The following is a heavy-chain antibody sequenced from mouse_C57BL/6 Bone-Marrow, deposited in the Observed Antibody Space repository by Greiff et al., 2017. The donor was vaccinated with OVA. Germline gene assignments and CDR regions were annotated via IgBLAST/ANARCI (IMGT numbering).Heavy chain of an antibody. Sequence: QVQLQQPGAELVKPGASVKLSCKASGYTFTSYWMHWVKQRPGQGLEWIGMIHPNSGSTNYNEKFKSKATLTVDKSSSTAYMQLSSLTSEDSAVYYCARWITTVVAYWYFDVWGTGTTVTVSS. J-gene: IGHJ1*03. CDR2: IHPNSGST. V-gene: IGHV1-64*01. CDR1: GYTFTSYW. CDR3: ARWITTVVAYWYFDV. D-gene: IGHD1-1*01.